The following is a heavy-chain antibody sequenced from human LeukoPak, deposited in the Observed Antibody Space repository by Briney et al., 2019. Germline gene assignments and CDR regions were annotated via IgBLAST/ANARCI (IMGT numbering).Heavy chain of an antibody. CDR2: ISYDGSNK. J-gene: IGHJ4*02. D-gene: IGHD5-18*01. CDR3: AKDGPDTAMVTSYFDY. Sequence: PGRSPRLSCAASGFTFSSYGMHWVRQAPGKGLEWVAVISYDGSNKYYADSVKGRFTISRDNSKNTLYLQMNSLRAEDTAVYYCAKDGPDTAMVTSYFDYWGQGTLVTVSS. CDR1: GFTFSSYG. V-gene: IGHV3-30*18.